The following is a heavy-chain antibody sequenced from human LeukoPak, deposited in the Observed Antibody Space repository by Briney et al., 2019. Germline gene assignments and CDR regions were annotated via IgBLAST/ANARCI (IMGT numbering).Heavy chain of an antibody. D-gene: IGHD4-17*01. V-gene: IGHV3-23*01. J-gene: IGHJ4*02. Sequence: GGAPRLSCAASGFTFNKYALNWGRQAPGEGGGGGPAISGSGGNTFYADSVKGRFTISRDNSKNTLYLQMNSLRAEDTAAYHCAKGRNEDGDAALNYWGQGTLVTVSS. CDR2: ISGSGGNT. CDR3: AKGRNEDGDAALNY. CDR1: GFTFNKYA.